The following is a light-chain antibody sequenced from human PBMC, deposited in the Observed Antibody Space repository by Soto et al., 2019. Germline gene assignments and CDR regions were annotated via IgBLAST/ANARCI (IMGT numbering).Light chain of an antibody. Sequence: QSVLTQPPSASGTPGQRVTISCSGSSSNIGSKYVYWYQQLPGTAPKLLMYRNNQRPSGVPDRFSGSKSGTSASLAISGLRSEDAADYYCAAWDAGVSGPAFGGGTKLTVL. CDR1: SSNIGSKY. J-gene: IGLJ2*01. CDR2: RNN. CDR3: AAWDAGVSGPA. V-gene: IGLV1-47*01.